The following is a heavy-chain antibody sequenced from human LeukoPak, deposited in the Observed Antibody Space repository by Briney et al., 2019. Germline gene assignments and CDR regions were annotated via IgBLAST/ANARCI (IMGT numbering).Heavy chain of an antibody. V-gene: IGHV3-33*01. D-gene: IGHD3-16*02. J-gene: IGHJ3*02. CDR3: TTDDYVWGSYRYTPGAFDI. CDR2: IWYDGSNK. CDR1: GFTFSSYG. Sequence: GRSLRLSCAASGFTFSSYGTHWVRQAPGKGLEWVAVIWYDGSNKYYADSVKGRFTISRDNSKNTLYLQMNSLKTEDTAVYYCTTDDYVWGSYRYTPGAFDIWGQGTMVTVSS.